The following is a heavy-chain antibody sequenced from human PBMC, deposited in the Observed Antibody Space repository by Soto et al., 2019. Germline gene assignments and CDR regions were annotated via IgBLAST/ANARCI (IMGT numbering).Heavy chain of an antibody. J-gene: IGHJ4*02. CDR2: TYYRSKWYN. D-gene: IGHD3-10*01. Sequence: PSQTLSLTCAISGDSVSNNNAAWNWIRQSPSRGLEWLGRTYYRSKWYNDYAVSVKSRITINPDTSKNQFSLQLNSVTPEDTAVYYCARGGTMVRGLGLGAYDYWGQGTLVSVSS. V-gene: IGHV6-1*01. CDR3: ARGGTMVRGLGLGAYDY. CDR1: GDSVSNNNAA.